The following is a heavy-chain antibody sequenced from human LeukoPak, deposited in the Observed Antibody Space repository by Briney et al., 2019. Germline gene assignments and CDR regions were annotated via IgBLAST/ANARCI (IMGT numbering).Heavy chain of an antibody. CDR2: ISYDGNNK. J-gene: IGHJ3*02. CDR3: AKDRLGTLDAFDI. Sequence: GRSLRLSCAASGFTFSSYGMHRVRQAPGKGLEWMAVISYDGNNKYYADSVKGRFTISRDNSKNTLYLQIDSLRAEDTAVYYCAKDRLGTLDAFDIWGQGTMVTVSS. D-gene: IGHD3-9*01. CDR1: GFTFSSYG. V-gene: IGHV3-30*18.